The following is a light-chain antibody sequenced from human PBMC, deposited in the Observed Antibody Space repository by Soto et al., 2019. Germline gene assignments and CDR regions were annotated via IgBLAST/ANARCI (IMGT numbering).Light chain of an antibody. CDR2: EVN. J-gene: IGLJ1*01. CDR1: NNDIGGYNY. V-gene: IGLV2-8*01. Sequence: QSALTQPPSASGSPGQSVTISCTGTNNDIGGYNYVSWYQQHPGKAPKLMIHEVNKRPSGVPDRFSGSKSGNTASLTVSGLQAEDEADYYCSSYVGSNSPYVFGTGTKLTVL. CDR3: SSYVGSNSPYV.